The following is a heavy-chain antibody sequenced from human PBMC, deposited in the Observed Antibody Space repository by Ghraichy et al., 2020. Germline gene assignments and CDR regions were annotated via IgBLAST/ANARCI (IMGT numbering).Heavy chain of an antibody. CDR3: AREYANDAFDI. J-gene: IGHJ3*02. Sequence: GSLRLSCAASGFTVSSNYMSWVRQAPGKGLEWVSVIYSGGSTYYADSVKGRFTISRDKSKNTLYLQMNSLRAEDTAVYYCAREYANDAFDIWGQGTMVTVSS. V-gene: IGHV3-53*01. CDR2: IYSGGST. CDR1: GFTVSSNY.